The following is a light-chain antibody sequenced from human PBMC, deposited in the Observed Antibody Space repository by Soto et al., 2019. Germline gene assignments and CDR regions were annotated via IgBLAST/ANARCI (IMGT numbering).Light chain of an antibody. V-gene: IGKV3-20*01. CDR3: QKYGSSLLN. J-gene: IGKJ4*01. Sequence: ETVLTHSPGTLYFSPLEIATLSFSSSQNVDTKYLAWYQFKPGQAPRIIIFGASGRATGIPDRFSGSGSGTDFTLTISRLEPEDFAVYYCQKYGSSLLNFGGGTKVDIK. CDR2: GAS. CDR1: QNVDTKY.